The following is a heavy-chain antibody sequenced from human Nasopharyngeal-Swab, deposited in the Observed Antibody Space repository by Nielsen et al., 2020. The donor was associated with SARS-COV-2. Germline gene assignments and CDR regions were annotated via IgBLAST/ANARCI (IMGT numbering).Heavy chain of an antibody. CDR1: GYTFTSYY. J-gene: IGHJ4*02. CDR2: IDPGGGST. D-gene: IGHD6-19*01. V-gene: IGHV1-46*01. Sequence: ASVKVSCKASGYTFTSYYMHWVRQAPGQGLEWMGIIDPGGGSTSYAQKFQGRVTMTEDTSTDTAYMELSSLRSEDTAVYYCATASPWIAVAGTLYFDYWGQGTLVTVSS. CDR3: ATASPWIAVAGTLYFDY.